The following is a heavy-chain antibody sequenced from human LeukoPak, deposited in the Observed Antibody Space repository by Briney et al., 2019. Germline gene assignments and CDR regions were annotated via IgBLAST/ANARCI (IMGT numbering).Heavy chain of an antibody. CDR2: ISSSSSYI. Sequence: GGSLRLSCAASGFTFSSYSMNWVRQAPGKGLEWVSSISSSSSYIYYADSVKSRFTISRDNAKNSLYLQMNSLRAEDTAVYYCAKDLGYCSGGSCYFDYWGQGTLVTVSS. J-gene: IGHJ4*02. CDR1: GFTFSSYS. D-gene: IGHD2-15*01. CDR3: AKDLGYCSGGSCYFDY. V-gene: IGHV3-21*04.